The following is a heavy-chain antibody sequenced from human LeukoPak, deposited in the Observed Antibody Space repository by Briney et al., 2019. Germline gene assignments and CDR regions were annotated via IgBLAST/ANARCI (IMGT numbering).Heavy chain of an antibody. D-gene: IGHD2/OR15-2a*01. CDR2: IWYDGSDK. CDR1: AFTFSNYA. Sequence: GGSLRLSCATSAFTFSNYAMHWVRQAPGKGLEWVAVIWYDGSDKYYADSVKGRFTISRDNSNNTMYLQMNSLRAEDTAVYYCARDPAGCSTTIDYWGQGTLVTVSS. J-gene: IGHJ4*02. CDR3: ARDPAGCSTTIDY. V-gene: IGHV3-33*01.